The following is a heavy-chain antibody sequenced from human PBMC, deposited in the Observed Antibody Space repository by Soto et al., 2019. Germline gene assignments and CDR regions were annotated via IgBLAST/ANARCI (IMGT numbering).Heavy chain of an antibody. Sequence: SETLSLTCTVSGDSITSYYWSWIRQPPGKGLEWLGYIYYTGSTTYNPSLKSRVTIPLDTSKNQFSLKLNSVTAADTAVYYCARDKCSGGSCYSANWGQGTLVTVSS. CDR2: IYYTGST. CDR1: GDSITSYY. V-gene: IGHV4-59*12. D-gene: IGHD2-15*01. CDR3: ARDKCSGGSCYSAN. J-gene: IGHJ4*02.